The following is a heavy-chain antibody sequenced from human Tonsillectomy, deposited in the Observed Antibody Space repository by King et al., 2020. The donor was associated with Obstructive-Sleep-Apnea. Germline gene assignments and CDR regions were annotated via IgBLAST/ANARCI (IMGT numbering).Heavy chain of an antibody. D-gene: IGHD4-17*01. V-gene: IGHV3-23*04. Sequence: VQLVESGGHLVQPGGSLRLSCTVSGLRFSNYAMTWVRQAPGKGLEWVASITKSASGIYYADSVKGRFTISRDNSKKTVYLQMNRLRAEDTAFYYCAKELYGDYFFDMWGQGTLVTVSS. CDR1: GLRFSNYA. CDR3: AKELYGDYFFDM. J-gene: IGHJ4*02. CDR2: ITKSASGI.